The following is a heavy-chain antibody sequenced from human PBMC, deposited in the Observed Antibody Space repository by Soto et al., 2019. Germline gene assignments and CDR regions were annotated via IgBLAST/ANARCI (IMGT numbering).Heavy chain of an antibody. CDR3: ANSWGGEIYYSYDCMDV. D-gene: IGHD3-16*01. V-gene: IGHV1-69*06. J-gene: IGHJ6*02. CDR2: IIPLFGTT. Sequence: QVQVVQSGAEVKRPGSSVNVSCKASGGYFNNRQTLNIYHISWVRQATGQGLDWMGGIIPLFGTTNYAHRFQGMVTITADNSTSRTYGEFNNVTSVDTVVYYCANSWGGEIYYSYDCMDVWRQGSTV. CDR1: GGYFNNRQTLNIYH.